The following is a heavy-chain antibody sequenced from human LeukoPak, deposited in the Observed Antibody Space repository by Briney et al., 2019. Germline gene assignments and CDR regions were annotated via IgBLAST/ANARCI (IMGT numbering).Heavy chain of an antibody. D-gene: IGHD2-21*02. J-gene: IGHJ2*01. CDR1: GGSINSSSYY. CDR2: IYYSGST. CDR3: ARRVVVTTKNWFFDL. V-gene: IGHV4-39*01. Sequence: SETLSLTCTVSGGSINSSSYYWGWIRQPPGKGLEWIGRIYYSGSTSYTPSLKSRVTISVDTSKNQFSLRLNSVTAADTALYYCARRVVVTTKNWFFDLWGRGTLVTVSS.